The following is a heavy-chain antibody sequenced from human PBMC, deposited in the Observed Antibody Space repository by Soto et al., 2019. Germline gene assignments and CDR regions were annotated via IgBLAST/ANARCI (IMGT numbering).Heavy chain of an antibody. V-gene: IGHV1-2*02. CDR1: GYTFTGYH. CDR2: IHPNSGDT. Sequence: ASVKVSCKASGYTFTGYHMHWVRQAPGQGLECMGRIHPNSGDTTYAQKFQGRVTMTRDTSISTVYMELRRLISDATALYYCVRDRGGPLTWFARCGQGTLVTVSS. J-gene: IGHJ5*02. CDR3: VRDRGGPLTWFAR. D-gene: IGHD2-21*02.